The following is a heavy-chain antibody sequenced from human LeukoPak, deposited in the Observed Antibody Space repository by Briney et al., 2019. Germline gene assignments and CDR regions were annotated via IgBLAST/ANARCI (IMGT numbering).Heavy chain of an antibody. CDR3: TRGSTSTWYDY. V-gene: IGHV3-23*01. CDR1: GFTFSNYA. D-gene: IGHD6-13*01. Sequence: GGSLRLSCAASGFTFSNYAMSWVRRAPGKGLEWVSLIGGSSVNIYYADSVKGRFTISRDNSKNTLCLQMNSLRGDDTAAYYCTRGSTSTWYDYWGQGIQVTVSS. J-gene: IGHJ4*02. CDR2: IGGSSVNI.